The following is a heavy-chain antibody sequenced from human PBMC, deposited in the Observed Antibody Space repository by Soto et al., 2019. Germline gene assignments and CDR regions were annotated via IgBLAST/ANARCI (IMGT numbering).Heavy chain of an antibody. D-gene: IGHD6-19*01. V-gene: IGHV3-30-3*01. Sequence: QVQLVESGGGVVQPGRSLRLSCAASGFTFSSYAMHWVRQAPGKGLEWVAVISYDGSNKYYADSVKGRFTISRDNSKNTLYLQMNSRRAEDTAVYYCARDGVEQWLVLFDYWGQGTLVTVSS. CDR3: ARDGVEQWLVLFDY. J-gene: IGHJ4*02. CDR1: GFTFSSYA. CDR2: ISYDGSNK.